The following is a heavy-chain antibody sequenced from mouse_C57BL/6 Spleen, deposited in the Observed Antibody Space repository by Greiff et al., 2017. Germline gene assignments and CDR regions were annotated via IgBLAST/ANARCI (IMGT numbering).Heavy chain of an antibody. Sequence: VQLQQSGPELVTPGASVTISCKASGYAFSSSWMNWVKQRPGKGLEWIGRIYPGDGDTNYNGKFKGKATLTADKSSSTAYMQLSSLTSEDSAVYFCARRSKLGGDFDYWGQGTTLTVSS. CDR1: GYAFSSSW. CDR3: ARRSKLGGDFDY. CDR2: IYPGDGDT. D-gene: IGHD4-1*01. J-gene: IGHJ2*01. V-gene: IGHV1-82*01.